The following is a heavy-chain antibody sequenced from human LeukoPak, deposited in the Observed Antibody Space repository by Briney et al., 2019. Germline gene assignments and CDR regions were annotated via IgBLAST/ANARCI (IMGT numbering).Heavy chain of an antibody. V-gene: IGHV3-23*01. J-gene: IGHJ4*02. CDR3: AKRPDCTTSNCFRFEY. CDR2: ISGDGGST. Sequence: GGSLRLSCAASGFTFSTYAMSWVRQAPGQGLEWVSSISGDGGSTYYAESVKGRFTISRDNSKNTLYLQMNSLRAEDTAVYYCAKRPDCTTSNCFRFEYWGQGTLVTVSS. CDR1: GFTFSTYA. D-gene: IGHD2/OR15-2a*01.